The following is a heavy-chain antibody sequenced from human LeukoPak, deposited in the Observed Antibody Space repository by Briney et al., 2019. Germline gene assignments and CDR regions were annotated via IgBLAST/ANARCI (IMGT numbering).Heavy chain of an antibody. Sequence: PETLSLTCAVYGGSFSGYYWSWIRQPPGKGLEWIGEINHSGSTNYNPSLKSRVTISVDTSKNQLSLKLSSVTAADTAVYYCARSYYYYGMGVWGQGTTVTVSS. J-gene: IGHJ6*02. V-gene: IGHV4-34*01. CDR3: ARSYYYYGMGV. CDR1: GGSFSGYY. CDR2: INHSGST.